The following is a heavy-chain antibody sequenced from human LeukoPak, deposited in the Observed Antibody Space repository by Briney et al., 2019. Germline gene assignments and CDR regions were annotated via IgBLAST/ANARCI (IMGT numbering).Heavy chain of an antibody. CDR1: GGSISSSSYY. CDR3: ARVNPYSGSYGPSYFDY. J-gene: IGHJ4*02. V-gene: IGHV4-39*01. CDR2: IYYSGST. D-gene: IGHD1-26*01. Sequence: KPSETLSLTCTVSGGSISSSSYYWGWIRQPPGKGLEWIGSIYYSGSTYYNPSLKSRVTISVDTSKNQFSLKLSSVTAADTAVYYCARVNPYSGSYGPSYFDYWGQGTLVTVSS.